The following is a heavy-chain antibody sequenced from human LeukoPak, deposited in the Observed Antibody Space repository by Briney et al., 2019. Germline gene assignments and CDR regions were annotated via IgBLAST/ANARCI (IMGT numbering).Heavy chain of an antibody. CDR2: INHSGST. D-gene: IGHD3-9*01. CDR3: ARLDTTGYYWKLFDY. J-gene: IGHJ4*02. CDR1: GGSFSGYY. Sequence: SETLSLTCAVYGGSFSGYYWGWIRQPPGKGLEWIGEINHSGSTNYNPSLKSRVTISVDTSKNQFSLKLSSVTAADTAVYYCARLDTTGYYWKLFDYWGQGTLVTVSS. V-gene: IGHV4-34*01.